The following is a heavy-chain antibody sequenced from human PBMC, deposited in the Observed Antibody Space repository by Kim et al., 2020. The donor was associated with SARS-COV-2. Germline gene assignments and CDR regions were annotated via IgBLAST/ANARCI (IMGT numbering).Heavy chain of an antibody. CDR3: ATGSSRDGYKFEF. CDR1: GFNFSTCA. Sequence: GGSLRLSCAASGFNFSTCAMSWVRQVPGKGLEWVSTISGSGSNTYYADSVKSRFTISRDNSKNTVYLQMNSLRADDAAQYYCATGSSRDGYKFEFWGQG. V-gene: IGHV3-23*01. J-gene: IGHJ4*02. D-gene: IGHD5-12*01. CDR2: ISGSGSNT.